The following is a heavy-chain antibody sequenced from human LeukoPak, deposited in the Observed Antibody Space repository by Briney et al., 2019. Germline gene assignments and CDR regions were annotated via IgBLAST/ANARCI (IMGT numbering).Heavy chain of an antibody. CDR2: IYYSGST. V-gene: IGHV4-39*07. CDR1: GGSISSSSYY. J-gene: IGHJ6*03. CDR3: ARGWGERLANYCYYYMDV. Sequence: PSETLSLTCTVSGGSISSSSYYWGWIRQPPGKGLEWIGSIYYSGSTYYNPSLKSRVTISVDTSKNQFSLKLSSVTAADTAVYYCARGWGERLANYCYYYMDVWGEGTTVTVSS. D-gene: IGHD1-26*01.